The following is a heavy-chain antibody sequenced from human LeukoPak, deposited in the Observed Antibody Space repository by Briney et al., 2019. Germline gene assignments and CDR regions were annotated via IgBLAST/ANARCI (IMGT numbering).Heavy chain of an antibody. CDR1: GYDFSTYW. D-gene: IGHD3-9*01. Sequence: GESLKISCKGLGYDFSTYWNAWVRQRPGKGLEWMGRIDPSDSYTNYSPSFQGHVTISADKSISTAYLQWSSLKASDTAMYYCASTVSNYDILTGATNWFDPWGQGTLVTVSS. CDR2: IDPSDSYT. V-gene: IGHV5-10-1*01. CDR3: ASTVSNYDILTGATNWFDP. J-gene: IGHJ5*02.